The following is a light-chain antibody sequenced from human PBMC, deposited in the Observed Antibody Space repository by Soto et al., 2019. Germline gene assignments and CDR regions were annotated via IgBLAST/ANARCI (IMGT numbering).Light chain of an antibody. CDR1: QSISTY. CDR2: AAS. J-gene: IGKJ1*01. CDR3: QQCYGSPRT. V-gene: IGKV1-39*01. Sequence: DIQMTQSPSTLSASVGDRVTITCRASQSISTYLNWYQQKLGKAPTLLIYAASSLQSGVSSRFRGGGSGTDFTLTISSLQPEDFATYFCQQCYGSPRTFGQGTKVEI.